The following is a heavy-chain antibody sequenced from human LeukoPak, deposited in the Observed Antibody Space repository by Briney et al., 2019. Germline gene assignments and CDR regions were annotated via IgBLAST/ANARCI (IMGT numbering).Heavy chain of an antibody. J-gene: IGHJ4*02. CDR3: AKGAYDYIEMGYFDY. Sequence: GGSLRLSCAGSGFSISNSAMSWVRQAPGKGLEWVSLIIASSGSTFYADSVKGRFTISRDNSKNTLFLQMNSLRAEDTAVYYCAKGAYDYIEMGYFDYWGQGTLVTVSS. V-gene: IGHV3-23*01. D-gene: IGHD5-12*01. CDR2: IIASSGST. CDR1: GFSISNSA.